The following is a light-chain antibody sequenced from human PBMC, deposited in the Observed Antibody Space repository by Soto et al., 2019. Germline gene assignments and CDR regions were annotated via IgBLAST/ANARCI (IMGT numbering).Light chain of an antibody. CDR3: QQRSTWPLT. J-gene: IGKJ4*01. CDR2: QTY. Sequence: EIVLTQSPGTLSLSPGERAMFSCRASQSVSSNYLAWHQHRPGQAHRLLIYQTYIRAAGIPARFSGSGSGTDFTLTIRSLEPEDFAVYYCQQRSTWPLTFGGGTKVDIK. V-gene: IGKV3D-20*02. CDR1: QSVSSNY.